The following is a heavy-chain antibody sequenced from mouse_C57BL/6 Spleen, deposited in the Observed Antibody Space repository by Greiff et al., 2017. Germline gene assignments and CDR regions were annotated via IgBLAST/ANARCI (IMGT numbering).Heavy chain of an antibody. CDR2: SRNKANDYTT. V-gene: IGHV7-1*01. J-gene: IGHJ1*03. D-gene: IGHD2-13*01. Sequence: EVQVVESGGGLVQSGRSLRLSCATSGFTFSDFYMEWVRQAPGKGLEWIAASRNKANDYTTEYSASVKGRFIVSRDTSQSILYLQMNALGAEDTAIYYCARDAPYGDYWYFDVWGTGTTGTVSS. CDR3: ARDAPYGDYWYFDV. CDR1: GFTFSDFY.